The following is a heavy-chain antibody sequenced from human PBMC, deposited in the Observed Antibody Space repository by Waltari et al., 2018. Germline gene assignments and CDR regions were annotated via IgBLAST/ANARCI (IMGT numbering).Heavy chain of an antibody. CDR1: GSSISSGDYY. CDR3: ATWEWLRLKAFDI. Sequence: QVQLQESGPGLVKPSQTLSLTCTVSGSSISSGDYYWSWLRQPPGKGLEWIGYIYYSGSTYYNPSLKSRVTISVDTSKNQFSLKLSSVTAADTAVYYCATWEWLRLKAFDIWGQGTMVTVSS. CDR2: IYYSGST. D-gene: IGHD5-12*01. J-gene: IGHJ3*02. V-gene: IGHV4-30-4*08.